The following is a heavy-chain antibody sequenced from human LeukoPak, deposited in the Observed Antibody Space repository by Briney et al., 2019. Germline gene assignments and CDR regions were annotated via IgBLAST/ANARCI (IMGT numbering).Heavy chain of an antibody. V-gene: IGHV1-18*01. CDR2: ISAYNGNT. CDR3: AREEYCNSTTCYKAFDI. CDR1: GYTFTSYG. J-gene: IGHJ3*02. Sequence: GASVKVSCKASGYTFTSYGISWVRQAPGQGLEWMGWISAYNGNTYFAQNLQGRVTMTTDTFTSTAYMELRSLRSDDTAVYYCAREEYCNSTTCYKAFDIWGQGTMVTVSS. D-gene: IGHD2-2*02.